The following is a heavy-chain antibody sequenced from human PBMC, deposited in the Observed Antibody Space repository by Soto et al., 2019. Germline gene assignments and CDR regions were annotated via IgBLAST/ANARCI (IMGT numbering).Heavy chain of an antibody. CDR3: ASGRGGATSRARLDY. CDR2: INAGNGNT. Sequence: QVQLVQSGAEVKKPGASVKVSCKASGYTFTSYAMHWVRQAPGQRLEWMGWINAGNGNTKYSQKFQGRVTITRDTSASTAYMELSSLRSEDTAVYYCASGRGGATSRARLDYWGQGTLVTVSS. V-gene: IGHV1-3*01. J-gene: IGHJ4*02. D-gene: IGHD2-2*01. CDR1: GYTFTSYA.